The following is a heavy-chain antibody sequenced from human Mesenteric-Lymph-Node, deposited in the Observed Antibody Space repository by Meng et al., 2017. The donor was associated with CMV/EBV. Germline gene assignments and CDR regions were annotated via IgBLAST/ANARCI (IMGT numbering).Heavy chain of an antibody. CDR1: GGTFSSYA. Sequence: SVKVSYKASGGTFSSYAISWVRQAPGQGLEWMGGIIPIFGTANYAQKFQGRVTITTDESTSTAYMELSSLRSEDTAVYYCARGEGYYYGMDVWGQGTTVTVSS. V-gene: IGHV1-69*05. CDR3: ARGEGYYYGMDV. CDR2: IIPIFGTA. J-gene: IGHJ6*02. D-gene: IGHD1-26*01.